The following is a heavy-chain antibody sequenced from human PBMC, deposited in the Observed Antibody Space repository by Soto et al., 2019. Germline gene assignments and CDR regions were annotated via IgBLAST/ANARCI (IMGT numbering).Heavy chain of an antibody. Sequence: PVKVSCKASGGTLSSYAISWVRQATGQGLEWMGGIIPIFGTANYAQKFQGRVTITADESTSTAYMELSSLRSEDTAVYYCASPYHLTYCGGDCYTHDAFDIWGQGTMVTVSS. J-gene: IGHJ3*02. D-gene: IGHD2-21*02. CDR2: IIPIFGTA. CDR3: ASPYHLTYCGGDCYTHDAFDI. V-gene: IGHV1-69*13. CDR1: GGTLSSYA.